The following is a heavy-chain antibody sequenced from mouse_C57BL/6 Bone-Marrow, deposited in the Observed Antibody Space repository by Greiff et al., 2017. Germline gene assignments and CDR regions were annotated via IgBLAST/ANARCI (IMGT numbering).Heavy chain of an antibody. J-gene: IGHJ2*01. CDR2: ISYSGST. Sequence: EVKVVESGPGLAKPSQTLSLTCSVTGYSITSDYWNWIRKFPGNKLEYMGYISYSGSTYYNPSLKSRISITRDTSKNQYYLQLNSVTTEDTATYYCARSPYYGSSLFDYWGQGATLTVSS. V-gene: IGHV3-8*01. CDR1: GYSITSDY. CDR3: ARSPYYGSSLFDY. D-gene: IGHD1-1*01.